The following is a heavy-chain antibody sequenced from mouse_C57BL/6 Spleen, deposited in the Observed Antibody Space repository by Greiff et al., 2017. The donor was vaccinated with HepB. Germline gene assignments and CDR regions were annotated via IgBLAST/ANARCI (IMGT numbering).Heavy chain of an antibody. CDR3: AREADGSSRRGYFDY. D-gene: IGHD1-1*01. CDR2: IDPSDSYT. CDR1: GYTFTSYW. J-gene: IGHJ2*01. Sequence: QVQLQQPGAELVMPGASVKLSCKASGYTFTSYWMHWVKQRPGQGLEWIGEIDPSDSYTNYNQKFKGKSTLTVDKSSSTAYMQLSSLTSEDSAVYYCAREADGSSRRGYFDYWGQGTTLTVSS. V-gene: IGHV1-69*01.